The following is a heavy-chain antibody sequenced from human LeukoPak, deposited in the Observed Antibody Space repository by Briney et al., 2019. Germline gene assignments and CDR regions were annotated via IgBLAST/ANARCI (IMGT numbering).Heavy chain of an antibody. J-gene: IGHJ4*02. CDR2: INPSGGST. Sequence: EASVKVSCKASGYTFTSCYMHWVRQAPGQGLEWMGIINPSGGSTSHAQKFQGRVTMTRDTSISTAYMELSSLRSDDTAVYYCARKFLGSRGYYFDYWGQGTLVTVSS. D-gene: IGHD3-10*01. CDR1: GYTFTSCY. CDR3: ARKFLGSRGYYFDY. V-gene: IGHV1-46*01.